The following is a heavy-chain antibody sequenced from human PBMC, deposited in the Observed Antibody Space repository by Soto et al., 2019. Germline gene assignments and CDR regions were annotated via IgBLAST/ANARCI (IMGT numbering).Heavy chain of an antibody. Sequence: GESLKISCKGSGYSFTSYWIGWVRQMPGKGLEWMGIIYPGVSDTRYSPSFQGQVTISADKSISTAYLQWSSLKASDTAMYYCALSSGLGSYPPGSLDYWGQGTLVTVSS. D-gene: IGHD3-16*02. J-gene: IGHJ4*02. CDR3: ALSSGLGSYPPGSLDY. V-gene: IGHV5-51*01. CDR1: GYSFTSYW. CDR2: IYPGVSDT.